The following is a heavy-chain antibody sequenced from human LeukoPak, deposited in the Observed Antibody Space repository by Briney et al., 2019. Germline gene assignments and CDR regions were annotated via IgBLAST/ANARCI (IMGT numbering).Heavy chain of an antibody. V-gene: IGHV4-39*07. Sequence: SETLSLTCTVSGSSMTTRNYYWGWIRQSPGKGLEWIGHKYYSGSTYYNPSLKGRVSISVDTTIYQFSLSFSSVTAADTAVYYCARVSTGWYHYFDSWGQGTLVTVSS. J-gene: IGHJ4*02. CDR2: KYYSGST. CDR3: ARVSTGWYHYFDS. CDR1: GSSMTTRNYY. D-gene: IGHD6-19*01.